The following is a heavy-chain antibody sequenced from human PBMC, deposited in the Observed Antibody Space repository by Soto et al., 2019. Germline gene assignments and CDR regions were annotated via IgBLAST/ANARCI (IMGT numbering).Heavy chain of an antibody. Sequence: KPSETLSLTCAVSGGSISSGGYSWSWIRQPPGKGLEWIGYIYHSGSTYYNPSLKSRVTISVDRSKNQFSLKLSSVTAADTAVYYCARYMVRGVIGNWFDPWGQGTLVTVSS. D-gene: IGHD3-10*01. CDR1: GGSISSGGYS. J-gene: IGHJ5*02. CDR2: IYHSGST. V-gene: IGHV4-30-2*01. CDR3: ARYMVRGVIGNWFDP.